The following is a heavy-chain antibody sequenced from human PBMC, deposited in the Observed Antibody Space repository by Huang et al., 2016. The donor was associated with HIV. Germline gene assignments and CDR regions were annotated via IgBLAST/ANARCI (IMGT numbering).Heavy chain of an antibody. J-gene: IGHJ5*02. CDR3: ARGRGTSWSFFDT. CDR1: GDSLSGFF. V-gene: IGHV4-34*01. CDR2: ITQSGRT. Sequence: QVRLDQWGAGLLKPSETLTLTCAVYGDSLSGFFWSWIRQSPGRGLEWIGEITQSGRTNYNPSLKSRVTIAIEPSKKQFSLKLKSVTADDTSTYYCARGRGTSWSFFDTWGQGSFVTVSS. D-gene: IGHD2-2*01.